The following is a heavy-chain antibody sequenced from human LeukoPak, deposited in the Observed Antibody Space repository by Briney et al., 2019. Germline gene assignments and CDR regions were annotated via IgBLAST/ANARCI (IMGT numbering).Heavy chain of an antibody. D-gene: IGHD3-22*01. Sequence: SETLSLTCAVYGGSFSGYYWSWIRQPPGKGLEWIGEINHSGSTNYNPSLKSRVTISVDTSKNQFSLKLSSVTAADTAVYYCARGRNYDSSGYSQYYFDYWGQGTLVTVSS. CDR3: ARGRNYDSSGYSQYYFDY. CDR1: GGSFSGYY. CDR2: INHSGST. J-gene: IGHJ4*02. V-gene: IGHV4-34*01.